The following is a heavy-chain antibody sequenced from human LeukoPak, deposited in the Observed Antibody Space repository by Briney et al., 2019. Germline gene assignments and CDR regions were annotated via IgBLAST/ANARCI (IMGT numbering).Heavy chain of an antibody. D-gene: IGHD3-10*01. Sequence: SETLSLTCTVSGGSISSYYWGWIRQPPGKGLEWIGYIYYSGSTNYNPSLKSRVTISVDTSKNQFSLKLSSVTAADTAVYYCARGPHSYYGSGSYYNSYYYMDVWGKGTTVTVSS. J-gene: IGHJ6*03. CDR1: GGSISSYY. CDR3: ARGPHSYYGSGSYYNSYYYMDV. CDR2: IYYSGST. V-gene: IGHV4-59*01.